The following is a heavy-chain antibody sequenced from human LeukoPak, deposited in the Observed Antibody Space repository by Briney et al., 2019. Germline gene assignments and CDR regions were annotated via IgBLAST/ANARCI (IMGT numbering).Heavy chain of an antibody. CDR2: IKSKTDGGTT. V-gene: IGHV3-15*01. J-gene: IGHJ4*02. CDR3: TTSGGDYVWSDFDY. Sequence: PGGSLRLSCAASGFTFSNAWMSWVCQAPGKGLEWVGRIKSKTDGGTTDYAAPVKGRFTISRDDSKNTLYLQMNSLKTEDTAVYYCTTSGGDYVWSDFDYWGQGTLVTVSS. D-gene: IGHD3-16*01. CDR1: GFTFSNAW.